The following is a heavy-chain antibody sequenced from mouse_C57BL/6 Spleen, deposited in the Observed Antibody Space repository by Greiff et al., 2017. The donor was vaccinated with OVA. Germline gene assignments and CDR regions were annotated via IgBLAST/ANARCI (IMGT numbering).Heavy chain of an antibody. CDR1: GYTFTSYW. CDR3: ARGGKNFDG. CDR2: IDPSDSYI. J-gene: IGHJ2*01. Sequence: QVQLQQPGAELVMPGASVKLSCKASGYTFTSYWMHWVKQRPGQGLEWIGEIDPSDSYINYNQKFKGKSSLTVEKSSSTAYMQLSSLTSEDSAVYYCARGGKNFDGWGQGTTLTVSS. V-gene: IGHV1-69*01.